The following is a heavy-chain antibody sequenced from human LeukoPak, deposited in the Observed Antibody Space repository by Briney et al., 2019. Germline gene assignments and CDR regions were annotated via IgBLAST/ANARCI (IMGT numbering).Heavy chain of an antibody. CDR1: GFTFSSYT. J-gene: IGHJ6*02. CDR3: ARVYASGSYYRGMDV. V-gene: IGHV3-21*06. D-gene: IGHD3-10*01. CDR2: ISSSSSYI. Sequence: GGSLRLSCAASGFTFSSYTMNWVRQAPGKGLEWVSSISSSSSYIYHAESVKGRFTISIDNAKNSLYLQMNSLRAEDTAVYYCARVYASGSYYRGMDVWGQGTTVTVSS.